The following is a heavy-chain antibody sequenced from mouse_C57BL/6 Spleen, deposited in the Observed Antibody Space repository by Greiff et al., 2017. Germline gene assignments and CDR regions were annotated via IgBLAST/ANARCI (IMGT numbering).Heavy chain of an antibody. Sequence: EVQLVESEGGLVQPGSSMKLSCTASGFTFSDYYMAWVRQVPEKGLEWVANINYDGSSTYYLDSLKSRFIISRDNAKNILYLQMSSLKSEDTATYYCAREGGYDYDEGNFDYWGQGTTRTVSS. J-gene: IGHJ2*01. CDR3: AREGGYDYDEGNFDY. D-gene: IGHD2-4*01. V-gene: IGHV5-16*01. CDR1: GFTFSDYY. CDR2: INYDGSST.